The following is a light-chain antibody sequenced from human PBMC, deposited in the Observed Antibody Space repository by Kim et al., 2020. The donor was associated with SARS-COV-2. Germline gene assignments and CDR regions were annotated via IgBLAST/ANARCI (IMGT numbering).Light chain of an antibody. CDR1: QDISDK. CDR2: GAS. CDR3: QQGNSFPFT. V-gene: IGKV1-12*02. Sequence: AAVGDRVTITCRASQDISDKLAWYQQTPGKAPKFLIYGASNLQSGVPSRFSGRGSGTDFTLTISSLQPEDFATYYCQQGNSFPFTFGQGTRLEIK. J-gene: IGKJ5*01.